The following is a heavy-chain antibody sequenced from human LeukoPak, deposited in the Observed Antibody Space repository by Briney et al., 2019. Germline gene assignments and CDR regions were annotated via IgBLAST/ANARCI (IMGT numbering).Heavy chain of an antibody. J-gene: IGHJ4*02. V-gene: IGHV3-23*01. CDR1: GFAFINYA. CDR3: AKDSTMIVVVITWGYFDY. CDR2: TSGSGATT. Sequence: GGSLRLSCAASGFAFINYAMTWVRLTPGKGLEWVADTSGSGATTFYADSVKGRFTISRDNSKNTLFLQMNSLRAEDTAVYYCAKDSTMIVVVITWGYFDYWGQGTLVTVSS. D-gene: IGHD3-22*01.